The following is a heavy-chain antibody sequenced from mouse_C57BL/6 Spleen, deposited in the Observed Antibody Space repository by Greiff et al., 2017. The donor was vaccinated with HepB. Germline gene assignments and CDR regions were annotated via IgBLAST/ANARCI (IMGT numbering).Heavy chain of an antibody. CDR1: GYTFTSYW. CDR2: INPSSGYT. V-gene: IGHV1-7*01. CDR3: ARRHYYDSRENAMDY. J-gene: IGHJ4*01. Sequence: VQLQQPGAELVKPGASVKLSCKASGYTFTSYWMHWVKQRPGQGLEWIGYINPSSGYTKYNQKFKDKATLTVDKSSSTAYMQLSSLTYEDSAVYYCARRHYYDSRENAMDYWGQGTSVTVSA. D-gene: IGHD1-1*01.